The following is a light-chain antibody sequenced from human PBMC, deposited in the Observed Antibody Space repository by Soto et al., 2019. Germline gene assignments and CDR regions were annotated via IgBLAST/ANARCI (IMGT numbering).Light chain of an antibody. J-gene: IGKJ1*01. V-gene: IGKV3-20*01. CDR2: GAS. Sequence: DIGLTQSPGTLSLSPGERATLSCRASQSVSSSYLAWYHQKPGQAPRLLIYGASTRATGIPDRFSGSGSGTDFILTINRLEPEDFSVYCCQHYGTSPHTFGQGTKVEI. CDR3: QHYGTSPHT. CDR1: QSVSSSY.